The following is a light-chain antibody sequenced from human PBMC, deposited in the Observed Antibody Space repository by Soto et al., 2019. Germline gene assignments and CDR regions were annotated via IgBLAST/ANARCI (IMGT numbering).Light chain of an antibody. CDR2: KAS. V-gene: IGKV1-5*03. J-gene: IGKJ1*01. Sequence: DIQMTQSPSTLSASVGDRVTITCRASQSISSRLAWYQQKPGKVPKLLIYKASSLESGFPSRFSGSGYGTEFTLTISSLQPDDFATYYCQQYYSYSWTFGQGTKVEI. CDR3: QQYYSYSWT. CDR1: QSISSR.